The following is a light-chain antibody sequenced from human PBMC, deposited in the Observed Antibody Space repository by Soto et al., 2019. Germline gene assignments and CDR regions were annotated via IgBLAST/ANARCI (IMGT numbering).Light chain of an antibody. CDR3: QQYGSSPWT. V-gene: IGKV3-20*01. J-gene: IGKJ1*01. CDR2: DAS. CDR1: QIVSTS. Sequence: EIVLTQSPGTLSLSPGERATLSCRASQIVSTSLAWYHQKPGEGPRLLMSDASIRATGIPDRFSGSGSGTDFTLTIIRLEPEDFAVYYCQQYGSSPWTFXQGTKVDIK.